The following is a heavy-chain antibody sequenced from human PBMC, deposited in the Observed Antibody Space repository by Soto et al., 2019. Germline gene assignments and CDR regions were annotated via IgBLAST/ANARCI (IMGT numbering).Heavy chain of an antibody. J-gene: IGHJ4*02. D-gene: IGHD3-3*01. CDR1: GFTFSRNC. CDR3: ARGWAEGLSRQQQTDH. V-gene: IGHV3-74*01. CDR2: INNDVSRT. Sequence: SLRLSYAASGFTFSRNCMHLVRQAPGKGLVWVSRINNDVSRTSQVDSAEARFNISRDNATNTLYLQMNSLRVEETGVYYRARGWAEGLSRQQQTDHSGQGP.